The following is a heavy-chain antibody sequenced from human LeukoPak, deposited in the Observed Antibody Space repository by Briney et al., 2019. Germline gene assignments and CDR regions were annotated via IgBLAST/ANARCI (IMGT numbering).Heavy chain of an antibody. Sequence: ASVKVSCKASGYTFTSYYMHWVRQAPGQGLEWMGIINPSGGSTTYSQKFQGRVTMTRDTSTSTVYMELSSMRSEDTAVYYCARGGYYDSSGPTWDWFDPWGQGPLVTVSS. CDR1: GYTFTSYY. CDR2: INPSGGST. D-gene: IGHD3-22*01. CDR3: ARGGYYDSSGPTWDWFDP. J-gene: IGHJ5*02. V-gene: IGHV1-46*01.